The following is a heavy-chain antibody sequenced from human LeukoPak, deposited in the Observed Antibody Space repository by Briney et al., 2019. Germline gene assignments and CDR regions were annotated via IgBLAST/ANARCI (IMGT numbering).Heavy chain of an antibody. CDR3: AGERGVDYTVDY. V-gene: IGHV4-31*03. D-gene: IGHD4-11*01. Sequence: PSQTLSLTCTVSGGSISSGGYYWSWIRQHPGKGLEWIGYIYYSGSTYYNPSLKSRVTISVDTSKNQFSLKLSSVTAADTAVYYCAGERGVDYTVDYWGQGTLVTVSS. CDR2: IYYSGST. J-gene: IGHJ4*02. CDR1: GGSISSGGYY.